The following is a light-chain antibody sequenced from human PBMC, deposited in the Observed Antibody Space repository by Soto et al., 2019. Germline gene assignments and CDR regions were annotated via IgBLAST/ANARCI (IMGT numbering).Light chain of an antibody. CDR3: CSYEVITTSYV. CDR2: EGS. V-gene: IGLV2-23*01. J-gene: IGLJ1*01. Sequence: QSALTQPASVSGSPGESITLSCTGSSSDVAIYDLVSWYQQLPGKAPKLVISEGSKRASGVSNRFSGSKSGNTASLTISGLQAEEEADYYCCSYEVITTSYVFGTGTKVTVL. CDR1: SSDVAIYDL.